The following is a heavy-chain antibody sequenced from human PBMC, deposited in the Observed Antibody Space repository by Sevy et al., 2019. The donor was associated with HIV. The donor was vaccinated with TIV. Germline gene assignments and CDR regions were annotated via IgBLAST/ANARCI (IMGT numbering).Heavy chain of an antibody. CDR1: GFTFITYT. J-gene: IGHJ3*02. D-gene: IGHD3-22*01. Sequence: GGSLRLSCAASGFTFITYTMNWVRQAPGKGLEWLSSIGISSSYIYYADSVKGRFTISRDNAKNSLYLQMNSLRAEDMAVYYCARANLDSSGSYDAFDIWGQGTMVTVSS. CDR2: IGISSSYI. CDR3: ARANLDSSGSYDAFDI. V-gene: IGHV3-21*01.